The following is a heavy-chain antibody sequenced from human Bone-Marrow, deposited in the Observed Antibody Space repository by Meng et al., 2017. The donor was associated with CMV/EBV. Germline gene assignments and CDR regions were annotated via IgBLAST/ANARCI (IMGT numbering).Heavy chain of an antibody. D-gene: IGHD1-26*01. CDR1: GYTFTSYG. CDR3: ARDFVGATQMGY. J-gene: IGHJ4*02. V-gene: IGHV1-18*01. Sequence: ASVKVSCKASGYTFTSYGISWVRQALGQGLEWMGWISAYNGNTNYAQKLQGRVTMTTDTSTSTAYMELRSLRSDDTAVYYCARDFVGATQMGYWGQGTLVTVYS. CDR2: ISAYNGNT.